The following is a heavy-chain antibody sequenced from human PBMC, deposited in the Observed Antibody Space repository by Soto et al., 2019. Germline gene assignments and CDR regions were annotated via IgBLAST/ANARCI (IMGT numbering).Heavy chain of an antibody. CDR1: GFTFSSYC. V-gene: IGHV3-33*01. J-gene: IGHJ4*02. D-gene: IGHD3-9*01. Sequence: GGSLRLSCAASGFTFSSYCMHWVRQAPGKGLEWVGVIWYDGSNKYYADSGKGRITSSSDNSKNTLYLKINCLRAEDTGVYYCARQYDILTGNELAWGQGTLVTVSS. CDR3: ARQYDILTGNELA. CDR2: IWYDGSNK.